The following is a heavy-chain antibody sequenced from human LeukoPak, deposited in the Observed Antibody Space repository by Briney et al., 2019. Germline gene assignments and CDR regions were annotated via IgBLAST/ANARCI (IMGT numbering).Heavy chain of an antibody. Sequence: ETLSLTCAVYGGSFSGYYWSWIRQPPGKGLEWVASIKQDGSEKYCVDSVKGRFTISRDNAKNSLYLQMNSLRAEDTAVYYCAREFSSGWYYFDYWGQGTLVTVSS. D-gene: IGHD6-19*01. J-gene: IGHJ4*02. V-gene: IGHV3-7*01. CDR2: IKQDGSEK. CDR3: AREFSSGWYYFDY. CDR1: GGSFSGYY.